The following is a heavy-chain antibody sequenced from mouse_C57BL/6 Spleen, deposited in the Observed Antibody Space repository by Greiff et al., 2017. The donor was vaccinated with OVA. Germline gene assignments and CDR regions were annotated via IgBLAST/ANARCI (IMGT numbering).Heavy chain of an antibody. Sequence: EVQLHQSGPELVKPGASVKISCKASGYTFTDYYMNWVKQSHGKSLEWIGDINPNNGGTSYNQKFKGKATLTVDKSSSTAYMELRSLTSEDSAVYYCAPYYYGSSPRFAYWGQGTLVTVSA. D-gene: IGHD1-1*01. CDR2: INPNNGGT. V-gene: IGHV1-26*01. CDR1: GYTFTDYY. J-gene: IGHJ3*01. CDR3: APYYYGSSPRFAY.